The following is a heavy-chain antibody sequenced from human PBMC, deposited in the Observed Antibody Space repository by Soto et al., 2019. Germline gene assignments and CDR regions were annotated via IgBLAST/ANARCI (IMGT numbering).Heavy chain of an antibody. D-gene: IGHD3-16*02. V-gene: IGHV3-7*03. CDR3: AAYCYTMTCTHFHGYS. CDR2: IKQDESDK. J-gene: IGHJ5*02. CDR1: GFRFRDYW. Sequence: GGSLRLSCAVSGFRFRDYWMSWVRQAPGKGLEWVANIKQDESDKYYVDPAKGRFTISRGNAKNALYLQMNSLRVEDTAVYYCAAYCYTMTCTHFHGYSWGQGTQVTVSS.